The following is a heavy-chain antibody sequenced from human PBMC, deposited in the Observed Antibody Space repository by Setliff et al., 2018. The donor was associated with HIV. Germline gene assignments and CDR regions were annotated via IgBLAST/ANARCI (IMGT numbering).Heavy chain of an antibody. J-gene: IGHJ4*02. D-gene: IGHD2-15*01. CDR3: ARGFPFCSGGNCRANYFDY. CDR2: IFHSGST. V-gene: IGHV4-38-2*01. CDR1: GYSISNGYF. Sequence: PSETLSLTCDVSGYSISNGYFWGWIRQPPGKGLEWIGSIFHSGSTNYNPSLKSRVTISVDTSKNQFSLKLSSVTAADTAVFYCARGFPFCSGGNCRANYFDYRGQGTLVTVSS.